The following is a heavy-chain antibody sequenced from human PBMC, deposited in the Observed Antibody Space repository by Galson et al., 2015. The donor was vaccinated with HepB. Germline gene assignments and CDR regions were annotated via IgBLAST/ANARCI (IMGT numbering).Heavy chain of an antibody. J-gene: IGHJ2*01. Sequence: SVKVSCKASGYTFTSYYMHWVRQAPGQGLEWMGIINPSGGSTSYAQKFQGRVTLTRDTSTSTFYMELSSLRSEDTAVFYCARGIAVRPHWYFDLWGRGTLSLSPQ. CDR1: GYTFTSYY. D-gene: IGHD6-6*01. CDR3: ARGIAVRPHWYFDL. CDR2: INPSGGST. V-gene: IGHV1-46*01.